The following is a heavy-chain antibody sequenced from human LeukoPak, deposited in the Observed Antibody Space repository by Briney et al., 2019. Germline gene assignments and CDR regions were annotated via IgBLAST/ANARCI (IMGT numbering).Heavy chain of an antibody. J-gene: IGHJ3*02. CDR2: IDYSGST. V-gene: IGHV4-31*03. CDR3: ARFYGGNSGMLPRATFDI. CDR1: GGSISSGGYY. Sequence: SQTLSLTCTVSGGSISSGGYYWSWIRQHPGKGLECIGYIDYSGSTYYNPSLRSRVTISVDMSKNQFSLKLNSVTAANTAVYYCARFYGGNSGMLPRATFDIWGQGTMVTVSS. D-gene: IGHD4-23*01.